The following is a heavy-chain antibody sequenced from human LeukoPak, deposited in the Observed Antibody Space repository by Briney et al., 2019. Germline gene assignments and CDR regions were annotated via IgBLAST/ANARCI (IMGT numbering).Heavy chain of an antibody. CDR1: GFTFSNYA. D-gene: IGHD2-2*01. CDR2: IGGSGGT. Sequence: GGSLRLSCVASGFTFSNYAMSWVRQAPGKGLEWASPIGGSGGTYYADSVKGRFTISRDNSKNTLYLQMNSLRTDDTAVYYCVKVSSIRMNWGQGTLVTVSS. CDR3: VKVSSIRMN. J-gene: IGHJ4*02. V-gene: IGHV3-23*01.